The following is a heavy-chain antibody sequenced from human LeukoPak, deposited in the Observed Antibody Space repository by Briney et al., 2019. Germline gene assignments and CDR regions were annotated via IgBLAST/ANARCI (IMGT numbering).Heavy chain of an antibody. J-gene: IGHJ6*03. D-gene: IGHD3-10*02. Sequence: SVKVSCKASGGTFSSYAISWVRQAPGQGLEWMGGIIPIFGTANYAQKFQGRVTITADESTSTAYMELSSLRSEDTAVYCCARLVRGRLGYYYMDVWGKGTTVTVSS. CDR3: ARLVRGRLGYYYMDV. V-gene: IGHV1-69*01. CDR2: IIPIFGTA. CDR1: GGTFSSYA.